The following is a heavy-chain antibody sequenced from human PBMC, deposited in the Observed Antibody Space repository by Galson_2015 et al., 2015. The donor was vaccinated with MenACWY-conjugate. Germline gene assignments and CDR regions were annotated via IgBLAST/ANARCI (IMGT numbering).Heavy chain of an antibody. D-gene: IGHD2-21*01. J-gene: IGHJ6*03. CDR3: ITHKPDSWGGLLFHFYMDV. V-gene: IGHV3-15*01. Sequence: SLRLSCAGSASTFTNAYMSWVRQAPGKGLEWVGRIKSQTDGGKTDYAAPVKGRFTISRDDSKNTLYLQMSSLKIEDTAVYYCITHKPDSWGGLLFHFYMDVWGKGTTVTVSS. CDR1: ASTFTNAY. CDR2: IKSQTDGGKT.